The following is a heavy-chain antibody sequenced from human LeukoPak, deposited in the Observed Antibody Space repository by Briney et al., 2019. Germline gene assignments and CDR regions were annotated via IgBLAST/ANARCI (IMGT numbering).Heavy chain of an antibody. J-gene: IGHJ6*02. Sequence: AGGSLRLSCAASGFTFSSYWMHWVRQAPGKGLVWVSRINSDGSSTSYADSVKGRFTISRDNAKNTLYLQMNSLRAEDTAVYYCARVRDYYGSGSFYYYGMDVWGQGTTVTVSS. CDR1: GFTFSSYW. CDR2: INSDGSST. D-gene: IGHD3-10*01. V-gene: IGHV3-74*01. CDR3: ARVRDYYGSGSFYYYGMDV.